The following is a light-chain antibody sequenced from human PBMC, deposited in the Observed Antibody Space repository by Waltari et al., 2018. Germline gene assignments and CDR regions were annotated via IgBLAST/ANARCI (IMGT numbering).Light chain of an antibody. V-gene: IGLV2-11*01. CDR1: SSDVVGYTY. Sequence: QSALTQPRSVSGSPGQSVTISCTGTSSDVVGYTYVSWYQQHPGKAPKLMIYYVSKRPSGVPDRFSGSKSGNTASLTISGLQAEDEADYYCCSYAGSYTYVFGTGTKVTVL. CDR3: CSYAGSYTYV. J-gene: IGLJ1*01. CDR2: YVS.